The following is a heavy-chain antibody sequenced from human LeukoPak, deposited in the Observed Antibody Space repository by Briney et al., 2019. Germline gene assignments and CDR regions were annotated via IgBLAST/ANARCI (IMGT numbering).Heavy chain of an antibody. V-gene: IGHV1-69*05. J-gene: IGHJ6*03. D-gene: IGHD6-13*01. CDR2: IIPIFGTA. CDR1: GGTFSSYA. CDR3: ARGLRIAAAITDYYMDV. Sequence: ASVTVSCKASGGTFSSYAISWVRQAPGQGLEWMGGIIPIFGTANYAQKFQGRVAITTDESTSTAYMELSSLRSEDTAVYSCARGLRIAAAITDYYMDVWGKGTTVTVSS.